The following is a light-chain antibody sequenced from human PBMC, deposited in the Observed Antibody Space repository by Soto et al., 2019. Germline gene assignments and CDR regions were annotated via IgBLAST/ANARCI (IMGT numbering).Light chain of an antibody. J-gene: IGKJ1*01. CDR3: QQSYSTPPT. Sequence: DIQMTQSPSSLSASVGDRVTMTCRASQSISTYLIWYQQKPGKAPKLLIYAASSLQGGVPSRFSGSGSGTDFTLTISSLQPEDFATYYCQQSYSTPPTFGQGTKVDIK. V-gene: IGKV1-39*01. CDR1: QSISTY. CDR2: AAS.